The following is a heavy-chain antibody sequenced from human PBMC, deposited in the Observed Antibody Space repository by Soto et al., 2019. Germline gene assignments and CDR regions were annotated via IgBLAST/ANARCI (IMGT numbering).Heavy chain of an antibody. CDR3: VRGMNPLF. J-gene: IGHJ4*01. CDR1: GFTLRTYT. Sequence: EGSLRLSCAASGFTLRTYTMNWVRQAPGKGLEWVSSISISSSDGYYADSVRGRFTISRDNAKNALYLQMNSLRADDTAVYFCVRGMNPLFGGQGTLVTVSS. CDR2: ISISSSDG. V-gene: IGHV3-21*06.